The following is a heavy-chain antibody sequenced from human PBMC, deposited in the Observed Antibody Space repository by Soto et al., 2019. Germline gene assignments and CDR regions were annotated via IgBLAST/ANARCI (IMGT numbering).Heavy chain of an antibody. Sequence: QVQLVESGGGVVQPGRSLRLSCAASGFTFSSYGMHWVRQAPGKGLEWVAVISYDGSNKYYADSVKGRFTISRDNSKNTLYLQMNSLRAEDTAVYYCTLHYYGMDVWGQGTTVTVSS. CDR1: GFTFSSYG. V-gene: IGHV3-30*03. CDR2: ISYDGSNK. J-gene: IGHJ6*02. CDR3: TLHYYGMDV.